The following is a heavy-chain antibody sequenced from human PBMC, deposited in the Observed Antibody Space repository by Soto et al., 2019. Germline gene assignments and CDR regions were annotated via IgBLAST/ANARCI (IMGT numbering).Heavy chain of an antibody. D-gene: IGHD6-19*01. J-gene: IGHJ4*02. CDR2: ISGDGGNK. Sequence: GGSLSLSCTASGLTFSAYAVHLVRQAPGKGLEWVSVISGDGGNKYFAESVRGRFLISRDNSKNTVYLQMNSLRHEDTAVYFCARRLTSTVSALGYWGQGTLVTVSS. V-gene: IGHV3-30-3*01. CDR1: GLTFSAYA. CDR3: ARRLTSTVSALGY.